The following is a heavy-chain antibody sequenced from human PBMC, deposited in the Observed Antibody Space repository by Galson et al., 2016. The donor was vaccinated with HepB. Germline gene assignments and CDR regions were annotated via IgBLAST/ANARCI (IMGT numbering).Heavy chain of an antibody. CDR3: ARGEKGYSEGAS. D-gene: IGHD3-22*01. CDR1: GFTVSNNF. J-gene: IGHJ5*02. Sequence: SLRLSCAASGFTVSNNFMRWVRQAPGKGLEWVANINNDGVEKNYAGSVKGRFTISRDNAKNSLYLQMDSLRVEDTGFYYCARGEKGYSEGASWGQGTLVTVSS. V-gene: IGHV3-7*01. CDR2: INNDGVEK.